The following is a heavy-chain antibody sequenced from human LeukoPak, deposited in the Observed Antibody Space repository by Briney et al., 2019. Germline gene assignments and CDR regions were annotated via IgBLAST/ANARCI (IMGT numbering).Heavy chain of an antibody. CDR1: GGSISSGSSY. V-gene: IGHV4-61*02. D-gene: IGHD1-7*01. CDR2: IYTSGST. CDR3: ARAASIRTYYYYYMDV. J-gene: IGHJ6*03. Sequence: SETLSLTCTVSGGSISSGSSYWSWIRQPAGKGLEWIGRIYTSGSTNYNPSLKSRVTISVDTSKNQFSLKLSSVTAADTAVYYCARAASIRTYYYYYMDVWGKGTTVTVSS.